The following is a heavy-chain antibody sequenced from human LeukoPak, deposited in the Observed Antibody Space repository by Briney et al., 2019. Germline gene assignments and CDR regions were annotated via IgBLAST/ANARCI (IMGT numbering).Heavy chain of an antibody. V-gene: IGHV4-39*02. CDR2: IYNSGYA. J-gene: IGHJ4*02. CDR3: VKDQALLWYSYGDDY. Sequence: PSETLSLTCTVSGGSISSSAYYWGWIRQPPGKGLDWIGNIYNSGYANYSPSLKSRVTISVDTSKNQFSLKLSSVAAADTAVYYCVKDQALLWYSYGDDYWGQGTLVTVSS. CDR1: GGSISSSAYY. D-gene: IGHD5-18*01.